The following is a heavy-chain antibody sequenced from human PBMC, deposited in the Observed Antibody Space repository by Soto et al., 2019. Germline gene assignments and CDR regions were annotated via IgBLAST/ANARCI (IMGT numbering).Heavy chain of an antibody. V-gene: IGHV3-23*01. CDR3: AKKDKGSTSYYYYYGMDV. D-gene: IGHD2-2*01. CDR1: GFPFGDFA. Sequence: GGSLRLSCAGSGFPFGDFAMSWVRQGPGKGLEWISDISVSGGSSDYADSVKGRFTISRDNSKNTLFLQMNSLRGEDTAIYYCAKKDKGSTSYYYYYGMDVWGQGTTVTVSS. J-gene: IGHJ6*02. CDR2: ISVSGGSS.